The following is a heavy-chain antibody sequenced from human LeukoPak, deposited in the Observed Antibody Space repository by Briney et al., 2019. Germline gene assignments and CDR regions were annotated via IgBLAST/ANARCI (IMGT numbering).Heavy chain of an antibody. CDR2: IYTSGST. Sequence: SETLSLTCTVSGGSISSGSYYWSWIRQPAGKGLEWIGRIYTSGSTNYNPSLKSRVTISVDTSKNQFSPKLSSVTAADTAVYYCARDGGSGSYFDYYYYMDVWGKGTTVTVSS. CDR3: ARDGGSGSYFDYYYYMDV. D-gene: IGHD1-26*01. J-gene: IGHJ6*03. CDR1: GGSISSGSYY. V-gene: IGHV4-61*02.